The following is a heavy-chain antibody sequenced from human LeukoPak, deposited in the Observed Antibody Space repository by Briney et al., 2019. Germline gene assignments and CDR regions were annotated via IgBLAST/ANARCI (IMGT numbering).Heavy chain of an antibody. D-gene: IGHD3-10*01. Sequence: PGPTLVKPTQTLTLTCTFSGFSLSTSGVGVGWIRQPPGKALEWLELIYWDDDKRYSPSLKSRLTITKDTSKNQVVLTMTNMDPVDTATYYCAHSLLLWFGELDYFDYWGQGTLVTVSS. CDR1: GFSLSTSGVG. J-gene: IGHJ4*02. CDR2: IYWDDDK. CDR3: AHSLLLWFGELDYFDY. V-gene: IGHV2-5*02.